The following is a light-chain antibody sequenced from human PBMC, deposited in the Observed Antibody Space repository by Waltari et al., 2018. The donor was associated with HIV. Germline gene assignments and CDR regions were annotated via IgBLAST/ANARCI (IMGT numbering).Light chain of an antibody. J-gene: IGLJ1*01. CDR2: VGTGGIVG. CDR1: RAYSNYT. V-gene: IGLV9-49*01. CDR3: GADLGSGSNFVYV. Sequence: QPVLTQPPSASASLGASVTLTCTLSRAYSNYTLHWYQQRPGQGPRFVMRVGTGGIVGSKGDGIPDRFSVLGSGLNRYLTIKNIQEEDESDYHCGADLGSGSNFVYVFGTGTKVTVL.